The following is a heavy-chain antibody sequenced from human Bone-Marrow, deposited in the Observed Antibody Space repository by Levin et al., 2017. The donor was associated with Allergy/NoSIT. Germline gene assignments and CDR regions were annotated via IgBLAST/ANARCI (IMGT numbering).Heavy chain of an antibody. V-gene: IGHV3-30*18. D-gene: IGHD3-22*01. Sequence: GESLKISCAASGFTFSIYGMHWVRQAPGKGLEWVAGISYDGSNESYGDSVRGRFTVSRDNSRNTLYLQINSLTTEDTAVYYCAKVGIKMIVVGDGFDVWGQATMVTISS. J-gene: IGHJ3*01. CDR2: ISYDGSNE. CDR1: GFTFSIYG. CDR3: AKVGIKMIVVGDGFDV.